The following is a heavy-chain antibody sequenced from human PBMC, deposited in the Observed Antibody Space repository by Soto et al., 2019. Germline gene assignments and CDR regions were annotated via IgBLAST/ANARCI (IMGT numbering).Heavy chain of an antibody. V-gene: IGHV1-18*01. J-gene: IGHJ5*02. CDR3: AREVYYDSSGYYHEMGGWFDP. D-gene: IGHD3-22*01. CDR1: GYTFTSYG. Sequence: QVQLVQSGAEVKKPGASVKVSCKASGYTFTSYGISWVRQAPGQGLEWMGWISAYNGNTNYAQKLQGRVTMTTDTSTSTAYMELRSLRSDDTAVYYCAREVYYDSSGYYHEMGGWFDPWGQGTLVTVSS. CDR2: ISAYNGNT.